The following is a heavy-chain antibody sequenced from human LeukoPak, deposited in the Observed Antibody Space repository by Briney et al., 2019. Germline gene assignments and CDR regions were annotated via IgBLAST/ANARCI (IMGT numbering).Heavy chain of an antibody. J-gene: IGHJ4*02. CDR1: GFTFSSYS. Sequence: GGSLRLSCAASGFTFSSYSINWVRQAPGKGLEWVSSISSTSSYIYYADSVKGRFTISRDNAQNSLYLQMHGLRAEDTAVYYCARDCTGYYDILTGCPLDYWGQGTLVTVSS. V-gene: IGHV3-21*01. D-gene: IGHD3-9*01. CDR2: ISSTSSYI. CDR3: ARDCTGYYDILTGCPLDY.